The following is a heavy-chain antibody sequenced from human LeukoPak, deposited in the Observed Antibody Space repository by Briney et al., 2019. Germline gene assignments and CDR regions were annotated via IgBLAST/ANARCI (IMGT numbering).Heavy chain of an antibody. CDR3: ASSVVVVAATGV. D-gene: IGHD2-15*01. Sequence: GGSLRLSCAASGFTFSSYSMNWVRQAPGKGLEWVSSISSSSSYIYYADSAKGRFTISRDNAKNSLYLQMNSLRAEDTAVYYCASSVVVVAATGVWGQGTLVTVSS. V-gene: IGHV3-21*01. J-gene: IGHJ4*02. CDR2: ISSSSSYI. CDR1: GFTFSSYS.